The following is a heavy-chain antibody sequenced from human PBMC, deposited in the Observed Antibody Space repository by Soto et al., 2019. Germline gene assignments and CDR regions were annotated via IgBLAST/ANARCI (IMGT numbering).Heavy chain of an antibody. CDR1: GYTFTRYA. Sequence: QVQLVQSGAEVKKPGASVKVSCKASGYTFTRYAMQWVRQAPGQRLEWMGWINAGNGNKKYSQKFQGRVTITRDTSASTAYMELSSLRSEDTAVYYCARVSGWYYFDYWGQGTLVTVSS. CDR2: INAGNGNK. J-gene: IGHJ4*02. V-gene: IGHV1-3*01. CDR3: ARVSGWYYFDY. D-gene: IGHD6-19*01.